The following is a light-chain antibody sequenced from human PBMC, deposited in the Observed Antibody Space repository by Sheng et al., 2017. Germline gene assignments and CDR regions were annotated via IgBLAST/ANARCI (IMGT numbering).Light chain of an antibody. J-gene: IGKJ5*01. Sequence: DIQVTQSPSFLSPSVGDRVTITCRASQGISTYLAWYQQKPGKTPKFLIFAASTLRSGVPSRFSGSGSGTEFTLTISSLQPEDFATYYCQQLYSYPITFGQGTRLENK. V-gene: IGKV1-9*01. CDR3: QQLYSYPIT. CDR1: QGISTY. CDR2: AAS.